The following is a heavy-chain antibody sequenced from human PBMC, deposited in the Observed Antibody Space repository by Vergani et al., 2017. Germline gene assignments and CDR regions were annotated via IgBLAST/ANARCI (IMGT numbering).Heavy chain of an antibody. V-gene: IGHV4-31*03. D-gene: IGHD5-18*01. CDR1: GGSISSGGYY. CDR3: ARVRPGVAADWYSYGYPHYYFDY. Sequence: QVQLQESGPGLVKPSQTLSLTCTVSGGSISSGGYYWSWIRQPPGKGLEWIGYIYYSGSTYYNPSLKSRVTISVDTSKNQFSLKLSSVTAADTAVYYCARVRPGVAADWYSYGYPHYYFDYWGQGTLVTVSS. J-gene: IGHJ4*02. CDR2: IYYSGST.